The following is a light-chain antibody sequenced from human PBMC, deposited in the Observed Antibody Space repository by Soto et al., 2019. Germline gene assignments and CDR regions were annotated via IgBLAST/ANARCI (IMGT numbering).Light chain of an antibody. CDR2: AAF. CDR1: QSIGIY. Sequence: DIQMTQSPSSLSASVRDRVTITCRASQSIGIYLNWYQQKPGKAPKVLIYAAFSLQSGVPSRYTGSGSGTDFTLTISSLQPEDFATYYCQQSYSSPPTFGQGTKVEIK. V-gene: IGKV1-39*01. CDR3: QQSYSSPPT. J-gene: IGKJ1*01.